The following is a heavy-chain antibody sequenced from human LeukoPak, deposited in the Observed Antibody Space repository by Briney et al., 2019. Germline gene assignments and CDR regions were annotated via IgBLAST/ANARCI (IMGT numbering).Heavy chain of an antibody. D-gene: IGHD2-15*01. Sequence: PSETLSLTCAVSGGSISSGGYSWSWIRQPPGKGLEWIGYIYHSGSTYYNPSLKSRVTISVDRSKNQFSLKLSSVTAADTAVYYCARAYCSGGSCYSGYFQHWGQGTLVTVSS. CDR2: IYHSGST. J-gene: IGHJ1*01. CDR3: ARAYCSGGSCYSGYFQH. V-gene: IGHV4-30-2*01. CDR1: GGSISSGGYS.